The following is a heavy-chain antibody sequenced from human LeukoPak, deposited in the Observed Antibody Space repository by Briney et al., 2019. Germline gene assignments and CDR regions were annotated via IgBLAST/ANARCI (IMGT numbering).Heavy chain of an antibody. V-gene: IGHV4-34*01. CDR2: INHTGST. CDR3: ARPGGRSGLAEYFQH. J-gene: IGHJ1*01. CDR1: GGSFSTYY. D-gene: IGHD6-19*01. Sequence: PSETLSLTCAVYGGSFSTYYWSWIRQPPGKGLEWVGGINHTGSTNYNPSPKSRVTISVDTSKNQFSLKLTSVTAADTAVYYCARPGGRSGLAEYFQHWGQGTLVTVSS.